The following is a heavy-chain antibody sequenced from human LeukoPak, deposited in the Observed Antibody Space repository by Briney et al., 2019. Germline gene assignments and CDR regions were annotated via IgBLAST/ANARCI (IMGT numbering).Heavy chain of an antibody. Sequence: SETLSLTCTVSGGSISRTSHYWGWIRQPPGKGLEWIGSIYDSGSTYCNPSLKSRVTISVDTSKNLFSLKLSSVTAADTAVFYCARHTASGLYYFDYWGQGTLVTVSS. CDR2: IYDSGST. J-gene: IGHJ4*02. CDR3: ARHTASGLYYFDY. CDR1: GGSISRTSHY. D-gene: IGHD3-10*01. V-gene: IGHV4-39*01.